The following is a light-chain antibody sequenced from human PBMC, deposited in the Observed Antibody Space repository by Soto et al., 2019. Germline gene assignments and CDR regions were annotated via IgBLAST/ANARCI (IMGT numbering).Light chain of an antibody. CDR2: GAS. CDR1: HSVSRTY. V-gene: IGKV3-15*01. CDR3: QQYDNWPIT. J-gene: IGKJ5*01. Sequence: EIVFTQSPGTLSLSPCERATVSCRASHSVSRTYLAWYQQKPGQAPRLLMYGASTRATGIPARFSGSGSGTEFTLTISSLQSEDSAVYYCQQYDNWPITFGQGTRLEIK.